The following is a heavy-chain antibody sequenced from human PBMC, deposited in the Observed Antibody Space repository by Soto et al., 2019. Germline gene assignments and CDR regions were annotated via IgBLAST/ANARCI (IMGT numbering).Heavy chain of an antibody. J-gene: IGHJ6*02. D-gene: IGHD6-19*01. Sequence: PSETLSLTCTVYGGSFSGYYWSWIRQPPGKGLEWIGEINHSGSTNYNPSLKSRVTISVDTSKNQFSLKPSSVTAADTAVYYCERPFAVGGFYGMDVWGQGTTVTVSS. CDR2: INHSGST. CDR3: ERPFAVGGFYGMDV. V-gene: IGHV4-34*01. CDR1: GGSFSGYY.